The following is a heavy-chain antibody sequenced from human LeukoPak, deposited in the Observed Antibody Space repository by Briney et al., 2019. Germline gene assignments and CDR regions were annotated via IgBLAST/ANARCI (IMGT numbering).Heavy chain of an antibody. CDR1: GGSFSCYY. V-gene: IGHV4-34*01. CDR3: AREVTYYYDGTGHQYGGNSFDP. J-gene: IGHJ5*02. Sequence: PSEALPLASAVYGGSFSCYYWSWIRPPPRKGREWSGAINYSGSTNYNPSLKSRVTISVDTSKNLLSLNLTSATAADTAVYYCAREVTYYYDGTGHQYGGNSFDPWGQGTLVTASS. D-gene: IGHD3-22*01. CDR2: INYSGST.